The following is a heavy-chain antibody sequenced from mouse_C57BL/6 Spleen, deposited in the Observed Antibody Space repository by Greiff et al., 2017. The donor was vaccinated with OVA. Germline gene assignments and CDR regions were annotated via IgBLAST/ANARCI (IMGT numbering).Heavy chain of an antibody. CDR1: GFTFSSYA. D-gene: IGHD1-1*01. Sequence: EVHLVESGGGLVKPGGSLKLSCAASGFTFSSYAMSWVRQTPEKRLEWVATISDGGSYTYYPDNVKGRFTISRDNAKNNLYLQMSHLKSEDTAMYYCAREGYYGSSSYWGQGTTLTVSS. J-gene: IGHJ2*01. CDR2: ISDGGSYT. CDR3: AREGYYGSSSY. V-gene: IGHV5-4*01.